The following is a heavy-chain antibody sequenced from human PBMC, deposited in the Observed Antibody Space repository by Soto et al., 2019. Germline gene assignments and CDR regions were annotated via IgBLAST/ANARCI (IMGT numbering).Heavy chain of an antibody. D-gene: IGHD6-19*01. CDR1: GGSVSSANW. CDR3: AKISSGRPNLDY. J-gene: IGHJ4*02. V-gene: IGHV4-4*02. CDR2: INPSGST. Sequence: QVQLQESGPGLVKPSGTLSLTCAVSGGSVSSANWWSWVRQPPGKGLVWIGEINPSGSTNYNPSLTSRVTISVDMSKNQFSLKLSSVTAADTAVYYCAKISSGRPNLDYWGQGTLVIVSS.